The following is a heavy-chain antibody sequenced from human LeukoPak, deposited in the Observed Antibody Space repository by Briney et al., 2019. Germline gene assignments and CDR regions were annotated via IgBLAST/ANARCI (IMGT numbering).Heavy chain of an antibody. CDR1: GGSFSGYY. CDR2: INHSGST. CDR3: ARAGKVVLYYYYMDV. V-gene: IGHV4-34*01. J-gene: IGHJ6*03. Sequence: SETLSLTCAVYGGSFSGYYWSWIRQPPGKGLEWIGEINHSGSTNYNPSLKSRVTISVDTSKNQFSLKLSSVTAADTAVYYCARAGKVVLYYYYMDVWGKGTTVTVSS.